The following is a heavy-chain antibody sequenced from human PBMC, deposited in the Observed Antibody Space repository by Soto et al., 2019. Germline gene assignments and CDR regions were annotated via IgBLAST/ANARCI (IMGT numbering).Heavy chain of an antibody. CDR1: GSTFGDYG. CDR3: TRARWDYSDHKWYFDL. V-gene: IGHV3-49*03. D-gene: IGHD4-17*01. CDR2: IRSKSYGKTT. J-gene: IGHJ2*01. Sequence: PGGSLRLSCSTSGSTFGDYGMTWFRQAPGKGLEWVGLIRSKSYGKTTEYAASAKDRFTISRDDYKRIAYLKMNSLKANEPAVYYCTRARWDYSDHKWYFDLWGRGTLVTVSS.